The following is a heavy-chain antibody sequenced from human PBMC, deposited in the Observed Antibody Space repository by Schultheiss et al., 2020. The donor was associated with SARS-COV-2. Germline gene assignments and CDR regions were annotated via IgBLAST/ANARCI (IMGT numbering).Heavy chain of an antibody. CDR2: ISSSSSYI. Sequence: GGSLRLSCAASGFTFSSYSMNWVRQAPGKGLEWVSSISSSSSYIYYADSVKGRFTISRDNAKNSLYLQMNSLRAEDTAVYYCARVNGDSYYYYYGMDVWGQGTTVTVSS. J-gene: IGHJ6*02. CDR3: ARVNGDSYYYYYGMDV. D-gene: IGHD4-17*01. V-gene: IGHV3-21*01. CDR1: GFTFSSYS.